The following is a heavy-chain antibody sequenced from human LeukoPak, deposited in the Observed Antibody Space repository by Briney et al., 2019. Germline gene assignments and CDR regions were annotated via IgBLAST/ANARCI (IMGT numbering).Heavy chain of an antibody. CDR2: ISSSSSYI. V-gene: IGHV3-21*01. CDR1: GFTFSSYS. J-gene: IGHJ4*02. CDR3: ARDRPPIPTFYCSGGSCPIDY. Sequence: SGGSLRLSCAASGFTFSSYSMNWVRQAPGKGLEWVSSISSSSSYIYYADSVKGRFTISRDNAKNSLYLQMNSLRAEDTAVYYCARDRPPIPTFYCSGGSCPIDYRGQGTLVTVSS. D-gene: IGHD2-15*01.